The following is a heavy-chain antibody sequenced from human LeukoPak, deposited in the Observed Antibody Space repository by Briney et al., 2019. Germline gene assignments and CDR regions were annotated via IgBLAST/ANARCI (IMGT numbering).Heavy chain of an antibody. D-gene: IGHD5-12*01. J-gene: IGHJ4*02. CDR1: GFTFSSYA. CDR2: ISGSGGST. V-gene: IGHV3-23*01. CDR3: AREKNDIVLTSYYFDY. Sequence: GGSLRLSCAASGFTFSSYAMSWVRQAPGKGLEWVSAISGSGGSTYYADSVKGRFTISRDNSKNTLYLQMNSLRAEDTAVYYCAREKNDIVLTSYYFDYWGQGTLVTVSS.